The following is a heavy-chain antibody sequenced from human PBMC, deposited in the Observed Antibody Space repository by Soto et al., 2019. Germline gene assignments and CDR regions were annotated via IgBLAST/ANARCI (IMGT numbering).Heavy chain of an antibody. J-gene: IGHJ1*01. Sequence: AAVKVSCKSSQYTFTNFYLHWVRQAPGQRPEWMGWINNGGGTIYAQKFQGRLTMTRDTSITTAYMELSRLTSDDTAFYYCATSSDWSPFLDHWGQGALVTVSS. CDR1: QYTFTNFY. D-gene: IGHD6-19*01. CDR2: INNGGGT. CDR3: ATSSDWSPFLDH. V-gene: IGHV1-2*02.